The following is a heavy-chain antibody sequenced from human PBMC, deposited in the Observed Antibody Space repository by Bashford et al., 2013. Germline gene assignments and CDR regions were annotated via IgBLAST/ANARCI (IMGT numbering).Heavy chain of an antibody. CDR1: GFTFSSYG. Sequence: GGSLRLSCAASGFTFSSYGMHWVRQAPGKGLEWVAVIWYDGSNKYYADSVKGRFTISRDNSKNTLYLQMNSLRAEDTAVYYCAREYAYYYDSSWAFDIWGQGTMVTVSS. D-gene: IGHD3-22*01. CDR3: AREYAYYYDSSWAFDI. V-gene: IGHV3-33*01. CDR2: IWYDGSNK. J-gene: IGHJ3*02.